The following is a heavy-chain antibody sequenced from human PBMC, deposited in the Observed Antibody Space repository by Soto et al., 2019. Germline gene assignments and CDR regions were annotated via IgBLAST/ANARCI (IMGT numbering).Heavy chain of an antibody. CDR2: IWFDGSNE. V-gene: IGHV3-33*01. CDR1: GFGFSDYG. Sequence: PVGSLRLSCAASGFGFSDYGMHWVRRAPGKGLEWVASIWFDGSNENYAESVKGRFTISRDNSRSTLDLQMKSLRDEDTAVYFCAREGGVIQARQMWFDSWGQGILVTVSS. J-gene: IGHJ5*01. CDR3: AREGGVIQARQMWFDS. D-gene: IGHD2-21*01.